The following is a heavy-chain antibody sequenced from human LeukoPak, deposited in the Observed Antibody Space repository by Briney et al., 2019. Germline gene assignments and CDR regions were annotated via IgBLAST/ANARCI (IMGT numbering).Heavy chain of an antibody. CDR2: INPSGGRT. D-gene: IGHD3-22*01. Sequence: GASVKVSCKTSGYTFDNYYMHWVRQAPGQGLEWMGVINPSGGRTTYAQKFQGRLTMTEDTSTDTAYMELSSLRSEDTAVYYCTTVRFEVDSSGYYHNYFDPWGQGTLVTVSS. CDR1: GYTFDNYY. V-gene: IGHV1-46*02. CDR3: TTVRFEVDSSGYYHNYFDP. J-gene: IGHJ5*02.